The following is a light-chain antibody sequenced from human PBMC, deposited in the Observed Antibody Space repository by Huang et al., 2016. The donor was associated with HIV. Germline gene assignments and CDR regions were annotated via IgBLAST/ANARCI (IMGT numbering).Light chain of an antibody. Sequence: EIVLTQSPATLSLSPGERATLSCRASQSVSRYLAWYQHKPGKAPSLLIYDASNRAAGIPVKLSGSMSRTDFTRTINRLEPEDYALFYWQQRRYSPRLTFGGGTQVEIK. J-gene: IGKJ4*01. CDR2: DAS. V-gene: IGKV3-11*01. CDR1: QSVSRY. CDR3: QQRRYSPRLT.